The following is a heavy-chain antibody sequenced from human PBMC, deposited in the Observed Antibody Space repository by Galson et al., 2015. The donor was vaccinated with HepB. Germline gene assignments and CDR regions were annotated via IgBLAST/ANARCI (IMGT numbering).Heavy chain of an antibody. CDR2: IRSDESDK. Sequence: SLRLSCAASGFTFSSYGMHWVRQAPGKGLEWVAFIRSDESDKYYTASVKGRFTISRDNSKNTLYLQMNSLRAEDTAVYYCATAVATGYWGQGTLVTVSS. CDR1: GFTFSSYG. V-gene: IGHV3-30*02. J-gene: IGHJ4*02. D-gene: IGHD6-19*01. CDR3: ATAVATGY.